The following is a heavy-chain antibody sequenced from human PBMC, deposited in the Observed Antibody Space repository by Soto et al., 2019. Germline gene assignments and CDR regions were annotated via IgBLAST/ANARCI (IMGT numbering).Heavy chain of an antibody. D-gene: IGHD3-10*01. Sequence: KPSETLSLTCAVSCGSISSSNWWSCVHQPPGKGLEWIGEIYRSGSTNYNPSLKSRVTISVDKSRNQFSLKLSSVTAADTAVYYCARGKGTNMVRAANWFDICGQGTVVTVSS. V-gene: IGHV4-4*02. J-gene: IGHJ5*02. CDR2: IYRSGST. CDR3: ARGKGTNMVRAANWFDI. CDR1: CGSISSSNW.